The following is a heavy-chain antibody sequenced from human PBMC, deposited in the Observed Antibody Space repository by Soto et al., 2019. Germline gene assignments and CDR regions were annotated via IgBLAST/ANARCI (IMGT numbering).Heavy chain of an antibody. D-gene: IGHD4-17*01. V-gene: IGHV4-30-4*01. Sequence: PSETLSLTCTVSGGSMSRGDYYWSWIRQPPGKGLEWIGFIYHTGSTYYSPSLKNRVAISVDTSKNQFSLKLSSVTAADTAVYFCARDPLFDYGDLSHVFDIWGQATMVTVSS. CDR3: ARDPLFDYGDLSHVFDI. CDR1: GGSMSRGDYY. J-gene: IGHJ3*02. CDR2: IYHTGST.